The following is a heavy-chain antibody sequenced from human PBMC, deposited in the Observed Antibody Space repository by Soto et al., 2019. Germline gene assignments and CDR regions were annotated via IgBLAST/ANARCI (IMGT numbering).Heavy chain of an antibody. D-gene: IGHD2-15*01. Sequence: GGSLRLSCAASGFTFSSYAMSWVRQAPGKGLEWVSAISGSGGGTYYADSVKGRFTISRDNSKNTLYLQMNSLRAEDTAVYYCAKVDCSGGSCYPPDVWGQGTTVTVSS. CDR3: AKVDCSGGSCYPPDV. CDR2: ISGSGGGT. J-gene: IGHJ6*02. V-gene: IGHV3-23*01. CDR1: GFTFSSYA.